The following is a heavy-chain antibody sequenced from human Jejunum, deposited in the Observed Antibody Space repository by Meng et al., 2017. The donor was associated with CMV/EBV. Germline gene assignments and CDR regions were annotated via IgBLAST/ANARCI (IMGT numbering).Heavy chain of an antibody. CDR2: ISPKTGNT. V-gene: IGHV1-18*01. CDR1: GYTFIDYF. Sequence: KSSGYTFIDYFISWVRQAPGQGLEWMGWISPKTGNTKYAQKLQDRVSMTTDISTNTAYLDLRGLKSDDTAVYYCARDTYLGEYFQHWGQGTLVTVSS. D-gene: IGHD2/OR15-2a*01. J-gene: IGHJ1*01. CDR3: ARDTYLGEYFQH.